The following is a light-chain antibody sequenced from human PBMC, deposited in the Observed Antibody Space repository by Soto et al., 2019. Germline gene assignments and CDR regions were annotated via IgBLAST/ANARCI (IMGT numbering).Light chain of an antibody. CDR1: SSDVGGYNY. CDR3: SSYTSSSNVV. V-gene: IGLV2-14*03. J-gene: IGLJ7*01. Sequence: QSVLTQPASVSGSPGQSITISCTGTSSDVGGYNYVSWYQQHPGKAPKLLIYDVSSRPSGVSNRFSGSKSGNTASLTISGLQAEDEADYYCSSYTSSSNVVFGGGTQLTVL. CDR2: DVS.